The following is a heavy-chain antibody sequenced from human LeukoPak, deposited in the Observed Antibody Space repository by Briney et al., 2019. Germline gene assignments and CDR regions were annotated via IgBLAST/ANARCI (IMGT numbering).Heavy chain of an antibody. CDR1: GFTLRSYS. Sequence: AGSLRLSCAASGFTLRSYSMDWVRQAPGKGLEWLSYISGGSDKIFYVGSVKGRFTISRDNAKNSLYLQMDSLRAEDTAVYYCTRGFWSGKSDSFDVWGQGTMVTVSS. CDR2: ISGGSDKI. V-gene: IGHV3-48*04. CDR3: TRGFWSGKSDSFDV. D-gene: IGHD3-3*01. J-gene: IGHJ3*01.